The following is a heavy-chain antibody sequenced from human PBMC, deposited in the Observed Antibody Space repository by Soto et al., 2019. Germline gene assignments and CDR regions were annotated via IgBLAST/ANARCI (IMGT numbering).Heavy chain of an antibody. Sequence: ASVKVSCKASGYTFTGYYMHWVRQAPGQGLEWMGWINPNSGGTNYAQKFQGWVTMTRDTSISTAYMELSRLRSDDTAVYYCAMGYGSGDYYYGMDVWGQGSKVTVSS. CDR2: INPNSGGT. CDR3: AMGYGSGDYYYGMDV. V-gene: IGHV1-2*04. J-gene: IGHJ6*01. CDR1: GYTFTGYY. D-gene: IGHD3-10*01.